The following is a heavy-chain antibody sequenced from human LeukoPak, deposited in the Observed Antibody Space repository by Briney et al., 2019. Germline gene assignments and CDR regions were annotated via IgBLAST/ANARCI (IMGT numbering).Heavy chain of an antibody. V-gene: IGHV4-34*01. J-gene: IGHJ4*02. Sequence: PSETLSLTCAVYGGSFSGYYWSCIRQPPGKGLEWIGEINHSGSTNYNPSLKSRVTISVDTSKNQFSLKLSSVTAADTAVYYCARGRGVVARDWGQGTLVTVSS. CDR3: ARGRGVVARD. CDR1: GGSFSGYY. D-gene: IGHD2-15*01. CDR2: INHSGST.